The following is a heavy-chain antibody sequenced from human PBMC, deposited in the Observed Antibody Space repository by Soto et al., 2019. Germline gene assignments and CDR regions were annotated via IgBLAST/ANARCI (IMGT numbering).Heavy chain of an antibody. Sequence: EVQLLESGGGLVQPGGSLRLSCAASGFTFSSYAMSWVRQAPGKGLEWVSAISGSGGSTYYADSVKGRFTISRDNSKNTQYLQMNSLRAEDTAVYYCAKSVDGSYGYQGYYYYYGMDVWGQGTTVTVSS. CDR1: GFTFSSYA. J-gene: IGHJ6*02. CDR3: AKSVDGSYGYQGYYYYYGMDV. V-gene: IGHV3-23*01. CDR2: ISGSGGST. D-gene: IGHD5-18*01.